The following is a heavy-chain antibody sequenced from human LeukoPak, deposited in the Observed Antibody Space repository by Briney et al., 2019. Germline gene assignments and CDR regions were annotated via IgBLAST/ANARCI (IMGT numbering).Heavy chain of an antibody. Sequence: SETLSLTCTVSGGAIASGGYSWNWIRQSPGKGLEWIGCIYDRGPAYYNPSLKSRFTISVDRPKNQFFLNVTSLTAADTAMYFCARGGSYCSGGKCHTFDSGGQGTLVTVSS. D-gene: IGHD2-15*01. CDR3: ARGGSYCSGGKCHTFDS. CDR1: GGAIASGGYS. J-gene: IGHJ4*02. V-gene: IGHV4-30-2*06. CDR2: IYDRGPA.